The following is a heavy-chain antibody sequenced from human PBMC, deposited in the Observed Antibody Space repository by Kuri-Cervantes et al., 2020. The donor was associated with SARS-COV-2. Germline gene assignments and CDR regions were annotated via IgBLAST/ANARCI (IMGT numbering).Heavy chain of an antibody. V-gene: IGHV1-58*02. J-gene: IGHJ5*02. CDR1: GFTFTSSA. CDR2: IVVGSGNT. Sequence: SVKVSCKASGFTFTSSAMQWVRQARGQRLEWIGWIVVGSGNTNYAQKFQERVTITRDTSISTAYMELSRLRSDDTAVYYCARGRFICSSISCYRGWFDPWGQGTLVTVSS. CDR3: ARGRFICSSISCYRGWFDP. D-gene: IGHD2-2*01.